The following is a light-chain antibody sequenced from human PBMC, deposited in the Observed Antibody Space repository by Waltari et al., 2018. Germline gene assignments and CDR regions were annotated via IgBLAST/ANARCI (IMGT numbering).Light chain of an antibody. CDR1: SSDVGVYNY. CDR3: FSYTSTTPSYV. V-gene: IGLV2-14*01. J-gene: IGLJ1*01. Sequence: QSALTQPPSVSGSPGQSITISCTGTSSDVGVYNYVSWYQQHPGKAHKVMIYEVSNRPSGVSNRFSGSKSGNTASLTISGLQAEDEADYYCFSYTSTTPSYVFGTGTKVTVL. CDR2: EVS.